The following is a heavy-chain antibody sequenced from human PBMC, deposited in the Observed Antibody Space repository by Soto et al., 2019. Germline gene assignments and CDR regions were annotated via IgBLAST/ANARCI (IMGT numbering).Heavy chain of an antibody. J-gene: IGHJ1*01. CDR2: ISGGGGTT. V-gene: IGHV3-23*01. D-gene: IGHD6-13*01. CDR1: GFTFSSYA. Sequence: EVQLLESGGGLVQPAGSLRLSCAASGFTFSSYAMNWVRQAPGKGLEWVSGISGGGGTTYYADSVKGRFTISRDNSKNTLYLQVNSLRAEDTAVYYCAKDQAAGGTISRYFQDWGQGTLVTVSS. CDR3: AKDQAAGGTISRYFQD.